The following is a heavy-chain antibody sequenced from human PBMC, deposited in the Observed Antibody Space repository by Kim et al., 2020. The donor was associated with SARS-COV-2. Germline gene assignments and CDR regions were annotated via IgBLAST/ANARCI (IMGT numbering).Heavy chain of an antibody. Sequence: ESVKGRFTISRDNSKNTLYLQRNTLRAEDTAVYYCAREQYSSSSTNWFDPWGQGTLVTVSS. J-gene: IGHJ5*02. CDR3: AREQYSSSSTNWFDP. D-gene: IGHD6-6*01. V-gene: IGHV3-23*01.